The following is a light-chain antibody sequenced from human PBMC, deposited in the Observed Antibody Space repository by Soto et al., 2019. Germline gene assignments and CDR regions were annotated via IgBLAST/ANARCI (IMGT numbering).Light chain of an antibody. CDR2: GAS. CDR3: HLYGGSPLT. Sequence: EIVLTQSPGTLSLSPGERATLSCRATQSVNSNYLAWYQQKLGQAHRLLIYGASRRPTGIPDRFSGSGSGTDFTRTISRLVPEDLAVYYCHLYGGSPLTFGGGTKVEI. CDR1: QSVNSNY. V-gene: IGKV3-20*01. J-gene: IGKJ4*01.